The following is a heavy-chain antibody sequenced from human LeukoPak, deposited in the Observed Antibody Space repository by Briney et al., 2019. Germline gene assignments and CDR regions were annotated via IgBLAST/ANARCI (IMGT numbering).Heavy chain of an antibody. CDR3: AKRIPNYYGMDV. Sequence: GGSLRLSCAASGFTFSDYWMTWVRQSPGKGLEWVANIKQDGSEKNYVDSVKGRFTISRDNAKNSLYLQMNSLRAEDTAVYYCAKRIPNYYGMDVWGQGTTVTVSS. CDR1: GFTFSDYW. V-gene: IGHV3-7*05. CDR2: IKQDGSEK. J-gene: IGHJ6*02. D-gene: IGHD2-15*01.